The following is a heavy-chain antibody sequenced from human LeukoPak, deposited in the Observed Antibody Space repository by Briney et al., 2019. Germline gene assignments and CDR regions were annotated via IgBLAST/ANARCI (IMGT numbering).Heavy chain of an antibody. CDR3: ARDQTRSSRYYFDY. V-gene: IGHV3-11*06. CDR1: GFTFSDYY. J-gene: IGHJ4*02. CDR2: ISSSSSYT. Sequence: PGGSLRLSCAASGFTFSDYYMSWIRQAPGKGLEWVSYISSSSSYTNYADSVKGRFTISRDNAKNSLYLQMNSLRAEDTAVYYRARDQTRSSRYYFDYWGQGTLVTVSS. D-gene: IGHD2-2*01.